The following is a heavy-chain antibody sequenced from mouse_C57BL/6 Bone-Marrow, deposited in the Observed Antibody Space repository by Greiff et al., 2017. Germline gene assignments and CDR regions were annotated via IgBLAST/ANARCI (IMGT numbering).Heavy chain of an antibody. CDR2: INPSSGYT. CDR3: ARNYYGYDEAWFAY. CDR1: GYTFTSYT. J-gene: IGHJ3*01. Sequence: QVQLQQSGAELARPGASVKMSCKASGYTFTSYTMHWVNQRPGQGLEWIGYINPSSGYTKYNQKFKDKATLTADKSSCTAYMQLSSLTSEDAAVYYCARNYYGYDEAWFAYWGQGTLVTVSA. D-gene: IGHD2-2*01. V-gene: IGHV1-4*01.